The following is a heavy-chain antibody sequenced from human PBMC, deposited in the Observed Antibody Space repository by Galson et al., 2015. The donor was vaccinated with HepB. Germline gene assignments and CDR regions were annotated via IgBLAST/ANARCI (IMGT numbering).Heavy chain of an antibody. J-gene: IGHJ6*03. D-gene: IGHD4-17*01. V-gene: IGHV3-21*01. Sequence: SLRLSCAASGFTFSSYSMNWVRQAPGKGLEWVSSISSSSSYIYYADSVEGRFTISRDNAKNSLYLQMNSLRAEDTAVYYCARVADYVYYYYMDVWGKGTTVTVSS. CDR1: GFTFSSYS. CDR3: ARVADYVYYYYMDV. CDR2: ISSSSSYI.